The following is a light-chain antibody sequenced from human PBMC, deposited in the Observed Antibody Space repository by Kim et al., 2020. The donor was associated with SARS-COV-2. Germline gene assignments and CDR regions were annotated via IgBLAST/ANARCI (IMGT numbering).Light chain of an antibody. Sequence: EIVMTQSPATLSVSAGERVTLSCRASQSVSSDLGWYQQKRGQAPRLLIYGASTRATGIPARFSASGSGTEFTLTISSLQTEDFAVYYCQQYNNWPPAWTFGQGTKVDIK. V-gene: IGKV3-15*01. CDR3: QQYNNWPPAWT. J-gene: IGKJ1*01. CDR2: GAS. CDR1: QSVSSD.